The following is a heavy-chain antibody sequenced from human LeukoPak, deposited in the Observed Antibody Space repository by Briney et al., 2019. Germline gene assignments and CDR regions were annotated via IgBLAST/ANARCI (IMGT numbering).Heavy chain of an antibody. J-gene: IGHJ4*02. Sequence: PGGSLRLSCAASGFTFSSYAMSWVRQAPGKGLEGVSAISGSGGSTYYADSVKGRFTISRDNSKNTLYLQMNSLRAEDTAVYYCAKGGIVVVVAAPWGQGTLVTVSS. V-gene: IGHV3-23*01. CDR3: AKGGIVVVVAAP. CDR2: ISGSGGST. D-gene: IGHD2-15*01. CDR1: GFTFSSYA.